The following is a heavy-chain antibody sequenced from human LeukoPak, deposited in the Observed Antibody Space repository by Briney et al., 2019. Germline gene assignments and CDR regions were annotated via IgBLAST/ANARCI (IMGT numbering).Heavy chain of an antibody. Sequence: PSETLSLTCTVSGGSISSYYWSWIRQPPGKGLEWIGYMYYSGSTNYNPSLKSRVTISVDTSKNQFSLKLTSVTAADTAVYYCARQYYYDSGRYYFYFDSWGQGTLVTVSS. CDR1: GGSISSYY. CDR2: MYYSGST. D-gene: IGHD3-22*01. V-gene: IGHV4-59*08. CDR3: ARQYYYDSGRYYFYFDS. J-gene: IGHJ4*02.